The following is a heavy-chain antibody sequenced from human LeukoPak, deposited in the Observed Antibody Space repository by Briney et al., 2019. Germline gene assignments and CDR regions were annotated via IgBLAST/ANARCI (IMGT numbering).Heavy chain of an antibody. V-gene: IGHV3-9*01. CDR2: ITWNRDNI. Sequence: GGSLRLSCTVSGFTFDDYAMHWVRHTPGKGLEWVAGITWNRDNIGYGDSVKGRFTISRDNAKNSLYLQMNSLRAEDTAVYYCARDPIVGATWADYWGQGTLVTVSS. J-gene: IGHJ4*02. CDR1: GFTFDDYA. CDR3: ARDPIVGATWADY. D-gene: IGHD1-26*01.